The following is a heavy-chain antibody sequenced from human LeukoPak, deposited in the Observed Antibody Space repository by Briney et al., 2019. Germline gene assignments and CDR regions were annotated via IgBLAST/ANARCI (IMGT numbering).Heavy chain of an antibody. CDR3: ARTAGIAVAGSRQYFDY. CDR2: FYYSGNT. D-gene: IGHD6-19*01. CDR1: GGSISSSSYY. V-gene: IGHV4-39*01. Sequence: SETLSLTCSVSGGSISSSSYYWGWIRQPPGKGLEWVGSFYYSGNTYYNPSLKSRVTISVDTSKNEFSLKLRSVTAADTAVYYCARTAGIAVAGSRQYFDYWGQGTLVTVSS. J-gene: IGHJ4*02.